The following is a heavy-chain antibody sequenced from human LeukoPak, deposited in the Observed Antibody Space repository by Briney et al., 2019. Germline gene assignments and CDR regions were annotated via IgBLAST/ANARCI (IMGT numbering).Heavy chain of an antibody. D-gene: IGHD6-13*01. V-gene: IGHV4-31*03. J-gene: IGHJ4*02. CDR1: GGSISSGGHY. CDR3: ARAVGSWYYFDY. CDR2: IYYSGST. Sequence: SQTLSLTCTVSGGSISSGGHYWSWIRQHPGKGLEWIGYIYYSGSTYYNPSLKSRVTISVDTSKNQFSLKLSSVTAADTAVYYCARAVGSWYYFDYWGQGTLDTVSS.